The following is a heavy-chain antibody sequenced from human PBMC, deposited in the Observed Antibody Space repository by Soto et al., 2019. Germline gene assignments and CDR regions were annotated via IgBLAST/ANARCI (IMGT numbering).Heavy chain of an antibody. J-gene: IGHJ5*02. V-gene: IGHV4-39*01. CDR1: RSSLSSSTYY. D-gene: IGHD6-6*01. CDR3: ERRSSSSLGSLFDP. Sequence: SETLSRTCTLSRSSLSSSTYYWDWIRQPPGKGLEWIGAMYYTGNKNYNPSLESRVTMSVDTSKNQFSLKLSSVTPPATAVYYCERRSSSSLGSLFDPWGRGILVTVSS. CDR2: MYYTGNK.